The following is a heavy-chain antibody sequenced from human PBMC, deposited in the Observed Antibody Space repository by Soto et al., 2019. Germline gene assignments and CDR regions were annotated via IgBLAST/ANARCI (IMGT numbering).Heavy chain of an antibody. CDR1: GFTVSSNY. CDR3: ARGPDYGGKTPPMDY. Sequence: EVPLVESGGGLVQPGGSLRLSCAASGFTVSSNYMSWVRQAPGKGLEWVSVIYSGGSTYYADSVKGRFTISRHNSKNTLYLQMNSLRAEDTAVYYCARGPDYGGKTPPMDYWGQGTLDTVSS. D-gene: IGHD4-17*01. V-gene: IGHV3-53*04. J-gene: IGHJ4*02. CDR2: IYSGGST.